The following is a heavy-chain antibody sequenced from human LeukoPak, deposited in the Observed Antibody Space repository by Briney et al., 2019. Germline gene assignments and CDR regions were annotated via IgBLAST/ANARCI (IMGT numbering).Heavy chain of an antibody. CDR1: GGSISSSSYY. V-gene: IGHV4-39*01. CDR2: IYYSGST. J-gene: IGHJ4*02. D-gene: IGHD3-10*01. CDR3: ANNLYASGNYFTY. Sequence: SETLSLTCTVSGGSISSSSYYWGWIRQPPGKGLEWIRSIYYSGSTYYNPSLKSRVTISVDTSKNQFSLKLSSVTAADTAVYYCANNLYASGNYFTYWGQGTLVTVSS.